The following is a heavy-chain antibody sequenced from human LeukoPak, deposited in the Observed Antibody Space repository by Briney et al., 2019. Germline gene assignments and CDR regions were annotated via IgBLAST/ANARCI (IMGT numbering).Heavy chain of an antibody. CDR3: ARDSPGYLAYDS. D-gene: IGHD1-1*01. V-gene: IGHV3-7*04. CDR1: GFTFSTYW. CDR2: IKEDGSAT. J-gene: IGHJ4*02. Sequence: GGSLRLSCAASGFTFSTYWMTWVRQAPGKGPEWVANIKEDGSATYYVDSVKGRFTISRDSAKKSLYLQMNSLRAEDTAVYYCARDSPGYLAYDSWGQGTLVTVSS.